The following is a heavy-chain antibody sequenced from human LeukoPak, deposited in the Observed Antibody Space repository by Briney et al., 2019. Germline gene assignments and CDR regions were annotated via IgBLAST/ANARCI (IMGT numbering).Heavy chain of an antibody. CDR3: ARDQGESYGDYGYAFDI. D-gene: IGHD4-17*01. J-gene: IGHJ3*02. V-gene: IGHV3-7*01. CDR1: GFTFNTYW. CDR2: IKQDGSEE. Sequence: GGSLRLSCVASGFTFNTYWMSWVRQAPGKGLEWVANIKQDGSEEHYVDSVKGRFTIFRDNAKNSLSLQMNSLRAEDTAVYYCARDQGESYGDYGYAFDIWGQGTMVTVSS.